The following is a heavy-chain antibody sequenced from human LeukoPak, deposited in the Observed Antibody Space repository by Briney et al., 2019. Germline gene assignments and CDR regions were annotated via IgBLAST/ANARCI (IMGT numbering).Heavy chain of an antibody. Sequence: GGSLRLSCEVSGFPVRSRYMTWVRQAPGKGLECVSVIYSGGTTYYIDSVKDRFTISRDNSKSTMYLEMNDLRVEDTAVYYCASLEGGPTDGRWGQGTLVTVSS. V-gene: IGHV3-53*01. CDR1: GFPVRSRY. D-gene: IGHD1-26*01. CDR2: IYSGGTT. J-gene: IGHJ4*03. CDR3: ASLEGGPTDGR.